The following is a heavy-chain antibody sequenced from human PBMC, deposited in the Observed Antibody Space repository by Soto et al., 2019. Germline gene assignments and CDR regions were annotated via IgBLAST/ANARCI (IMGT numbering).Heavy chain of an antibody. D-gene: IGHD4-4*01. J-gene: IGHJ3*02. Sequence: GESLKISCKGSGYSFTSYWIGWVRQMPGKGLEWMGIIYPGDSDTRYSPSFQGQVTISADKSISTAYLQWSSLKASDTAMYYCARSLGHDYSNLRADDAFDIWGQGTMVTVSS. CDR3: ARSLGHDYSNLRADDAFDI. CDR2: IYPGDSDT. V-gene: IGHV5-51*01. CDR1: GYSFTSYW.